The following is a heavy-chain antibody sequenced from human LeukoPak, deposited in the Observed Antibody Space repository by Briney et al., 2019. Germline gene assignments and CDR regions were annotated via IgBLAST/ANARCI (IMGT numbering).Heavy chain of an antibody. D-gene: IGHD1-7*01. CDR2: IYSDGSP. V-gene: IGHV3-66*04. CDR1: GFAVSNNY. Sequence: RGGSLRLSCAASGFAVSNNYMSWVRPAPGKGLEWVSVIYSDGSPYYADSVRGRSTISRDNSTNTLYLQTNSLRAEDPAVYYRARLRRELWGLSFDHWGQGTRVTVSS. J-gene: IGHJ4*02. CDR3: ARLRRELWGLSFDH.